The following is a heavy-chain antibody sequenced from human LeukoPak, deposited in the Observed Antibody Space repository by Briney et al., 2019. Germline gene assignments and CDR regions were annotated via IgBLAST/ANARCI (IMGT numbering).Heavy chain of an antibody. J-gene: IGHJ1*01. V-gene: IGHV3-30*02. CDR1: GFTSSSYG. CDR2: IRYDGSNK. D-gene: IGHD3-10*01. Sequence: ERSLRLSCAASGFTSSSYGMHWVRQAPGKGLEWVAFIRYDGSNKYYADSVKGRFTISRDNSKNTLYLQMNSLRAEDTAVYYCAKDLRYYYGSGSPQHWGQGTLVTVSS. CDR3: AKDLRYYYGSGSPQH.